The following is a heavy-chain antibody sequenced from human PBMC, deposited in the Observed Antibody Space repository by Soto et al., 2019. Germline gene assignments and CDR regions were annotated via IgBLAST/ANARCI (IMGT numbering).Heavy chain of an antibody. Sequence: ASVKVSCKASGYTFTSYGISWVRQAPGQGLEWMGIINPNSGNTSYAQKFQGRVTMTRDTSTSTVYMELSSLRSEDTAVYYCAGGGDSSSLVVWGQGTLVTVSS. CDR2: INPNSGNT. V-gene: IGHV1-46*01. J-gene: IGHJ4*02. CDR3: AGGGDSSSLVV. D-gene: IGHD6-6*01. CDR1: GYTFTSYG.